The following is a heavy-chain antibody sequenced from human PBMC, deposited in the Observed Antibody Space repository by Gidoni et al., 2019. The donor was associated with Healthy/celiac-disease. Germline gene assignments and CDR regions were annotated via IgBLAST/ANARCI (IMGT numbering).Heavy chain of an antibody. CDR3: ARDWPIDEIDY. Sequence: QVQLVESGGVLVKPGGSLRLSCAASGFTFSDYYMSWIRQAPGKGLEWGSYISSSGSIIYYADSVKGLFTISRDNAKNSLYRQMNSLSAEDTAVDYCARDWPIDEIDYWCQGTLVTVSS. D-gene: IGHD2-15*01. CDR1: GFTFSDYY. J-gene: IGHJ4*02. CDR2: ISSSGSII. V-gene: IGHV3-11*01.